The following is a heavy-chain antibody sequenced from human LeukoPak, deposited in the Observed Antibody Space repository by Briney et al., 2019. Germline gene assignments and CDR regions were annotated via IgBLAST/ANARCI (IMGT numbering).Heavy chain of an antibody. Sequence: ASVKVSCKASGYTFTSYGISWVRQAPGQGLEWMGWISAYNGNTNYAQKLQGRVTMTTDKSTSTAYMELRSLRSDGTAVYYCARAYSSGSWFDPWGQGTLVTVSS. CDR1: GYTFTSYG. D-gene: IGHD6-19*01. CDR2: ISAYNGNT. CDR3: ARAYSSGSWFDP. V-gene: IGHV1-18*01. J-gene: IGHJ5*02.